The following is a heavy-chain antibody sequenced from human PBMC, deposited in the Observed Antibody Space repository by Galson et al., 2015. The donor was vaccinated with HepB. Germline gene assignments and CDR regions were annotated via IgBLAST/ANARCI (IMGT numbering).Heavy chain of an antibody. V-gene: IGHV3-11*01. J-gene: IGHJ6*03. Sequence: SLRLSCAASGFTFSDYYMSWIRQAPGKGLEWVSYISRSGSTIYYADSVKGRFTISRDNAKHSLYLQMNSLRAEDTAVYYCARGRLAVAGTDSDFYYMDVWGKGTTVTVSS. D-gene: IGHD6-19*01. CDR2: ISRSGSTI. CDR1: GFTFSDYY. CDR3: ARGRLAVAGTDSDFYYMDV.